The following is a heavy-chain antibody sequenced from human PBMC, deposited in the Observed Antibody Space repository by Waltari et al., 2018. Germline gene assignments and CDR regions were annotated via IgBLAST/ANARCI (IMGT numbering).Heavy chain of an antibody. CDR1: GGTFSSYT. J-gene: IGHJ4*02. D-gene: IGHD4-17*01. CDR3: ARVGDYGGNQRGDY. V-gene: IGHV1-69*02. Sequence: QVQLVQSGAEVKKPGSSVKVSCQASGGTFSSYTISWVRQAPGQGLEWMGRIIPILGIANYAQKFQGRVTITADKSTSTAYMELSSLRSEDTAVYYCARVGDYGGNQRGDYWGQGTLVTVSS. CDR2: IIPILGIA.